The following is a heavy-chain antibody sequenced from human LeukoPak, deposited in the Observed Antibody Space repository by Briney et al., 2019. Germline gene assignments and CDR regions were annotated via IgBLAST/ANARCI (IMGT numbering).Heavy chain of an antibody. Sequence: SESLSLTWAVYGGSFSGYYWSWIRQAPGKGLEWIGEINHSGSTNYYPSLMSRVTISVDTSKNQFSLKLSSVTAADTAVYYCARGTTTTVNYYYYYSMDVWGKGATVTVSS. D-gene: IGHD4-11*01. J-gene: IGHJ6*03. V-gene: IGHV4-34*01. CDR3: ARGTTTTVNYYYYYSMDV. CDR1: GGSFSGYY. CDR2: INHSGST.